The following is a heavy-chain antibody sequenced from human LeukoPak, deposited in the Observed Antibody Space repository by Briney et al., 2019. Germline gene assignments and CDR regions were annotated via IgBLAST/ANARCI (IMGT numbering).Heavy chain of an antibody. V-gene: IGHV3-21*01. Sequence: GGSLRLSCAASGFKFSTYGIHWVRQAPGKGLEWVSSISSSSSYIYYADSVKGRFTISRDNAKNSLYLQMNSLRAEDTAVYYCARDSGKSIAARPKDWFDPWGQGTLVTVSS. J-gene: IGHJ5*02. CDR2: ISSSSSYI. CDR3: ARDSGKSIAARPKDWFDP. CDR1: GFKFSTYG. D-gene: IGHD6-6*01.